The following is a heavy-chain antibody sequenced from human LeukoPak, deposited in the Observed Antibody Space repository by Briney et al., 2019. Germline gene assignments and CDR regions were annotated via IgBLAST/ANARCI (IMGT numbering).Heavy chain of an antibody. CDR3: VRDLGGRSGH. D-gene: IGHD1-26*01. CDR1: GFTFSSNW. V-gene: IGHV3-74*01. CDR2: INEDGSTT. J-gene: IGHJ4*02. Sequence: SGGSLRLSCAASGFTFSSNWMHWVRQAPGKGLVWVSRINEDGSTTNYADSVKGRSTIFRDNAKNTPYLQMNSLRAEDTAVYYCVRDLGGRSGHWGQGTLVTVSS.